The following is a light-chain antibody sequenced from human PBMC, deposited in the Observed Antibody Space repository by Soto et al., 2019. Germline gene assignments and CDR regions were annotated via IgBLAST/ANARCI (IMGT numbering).Light chain of an antibody. V-gene: IGLV2-14*01. J-gene: IGLJ1*01. Sequence: HSALTQPASVSGSPGQSITISCTGTSSDVGGYNYVSWYQQHPGKAPKLMIYEVSNRPSGVSNRFSGSKSGNTASLTISGLQAKDEADYYCSSYTSSLDVFGTGTKVTVL. CDR1: SSDVGGYNY. CDR3: SSYTSSLDV. CDR2: EVS.